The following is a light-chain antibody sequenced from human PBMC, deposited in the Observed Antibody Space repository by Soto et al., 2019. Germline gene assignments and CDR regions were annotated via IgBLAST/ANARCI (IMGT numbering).Light chain of an antibody. CDR3: QQTYTTPWT. Sequence: DIQMTQSPSSLSASVGDRVTITCRASQSISSYLNWYQQKPGKAPKLLIYAASTFQSGVPSGFSGSGSGTDFTLTISSLQPEDFATYYCQQTYTTPWTFGQGTKVEFK. CDR1: QSISSY. V-gene: IGKV1-39*01. CDR2: AAS. J-gene: IGKJ1*01.